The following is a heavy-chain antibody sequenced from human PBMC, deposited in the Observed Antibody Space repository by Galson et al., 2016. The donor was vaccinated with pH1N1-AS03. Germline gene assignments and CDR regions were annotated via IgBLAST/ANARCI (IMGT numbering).Heavy chain of an antibody. J-gene: IGHJ4*02. V-gene: IGHV3-23*01. CDR3: AKDKGLGGGSCYQY. CDR2: ISGSGNNT. CDR1: GFTFGSFA. Sequence: ASGFTFGSFAMSWVRQAPGKGLEWVSAISGSGNNTYYGDSVKGRLTISRDNSKNTLYLQMNSLRAEDTAVYYCAKDKGLGGGSCYQYWGQGTLVTVSS. D-gene: IGHD2-15*01.